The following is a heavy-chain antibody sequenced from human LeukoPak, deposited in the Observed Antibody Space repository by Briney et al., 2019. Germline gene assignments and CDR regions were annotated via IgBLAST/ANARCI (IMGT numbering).Heavy chain of an antibody. CDR3: AREVEYYDFWSGYNRPQYYFDY. D-gene: IGHD3-3*01. Sequence: GGSLRLSCAASGFTFSSYAMHCVRQAPGKGLEYVSAISSNGGSTYYANSVKGRFTISRDNSKNTLYLQMGSLRAEDMAVYYCAREVEYYDFWSGYNRPQYYFDYWGQGTLVTVSS. J-gene: IGHJ4*02. V-gene: IGHV3-64*01. CDR1: GFTFSSYA. CDR2: ISSNGGST.